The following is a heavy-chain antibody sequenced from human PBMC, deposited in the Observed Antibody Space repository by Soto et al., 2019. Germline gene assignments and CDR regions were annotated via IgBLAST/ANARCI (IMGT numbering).Heavy chain of an antibody. CDR2: IIPMVGMA. CDR1: GDTFSFYT. J-gene: IGHJ4*02. Sequence: QVQLVQSGAEVKKPGSSVRLSCTASGDTFSFYTISWVRQAPGQGPEWMGRIIPMVGMADYPQKFQGRVTISADKSTSTAYMVLSSLRSDDTAVYFCAPNYGSRSTLFDYWGQGTLVTVSS. CDR3: APNYGSRSTLFDY. D-gene: IGHD3-10*01. V-gene: IGHV1-69*02.